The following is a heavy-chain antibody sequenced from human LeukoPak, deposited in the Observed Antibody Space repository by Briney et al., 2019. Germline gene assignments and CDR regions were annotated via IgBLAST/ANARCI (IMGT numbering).Heavy chain of an antibody. CDR3: ARPDHIVVVVAALDY. CDR2: ISYDGSNK. D-gene: IGHD2-15*01. CDR1: GFTFSSCA. V-gene: IGHV3-30-3*01. J-gene: IGHJ4*02. Sequence: TGRSLRRSCAASGFTFSSCAMHWVRQAPGKGLEWVAVISYDGSNKYYADSVKGRFTISRDNSKNTLYLQMNSLRAEDTAVYYCARPDHIVVVVAALDYWGQGTLVTVSS.